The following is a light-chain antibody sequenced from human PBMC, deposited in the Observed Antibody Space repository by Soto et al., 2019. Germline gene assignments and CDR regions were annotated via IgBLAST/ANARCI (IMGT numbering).Light chain of an antibody. V-gene: IGKV3-15*01. CDR3: QQYNTWPPRYT. J-gene: IGKJ2*01. CDR2: GAS. Sequence: EIVMTQSPATLSMSPGGRATLSCRASQSVGSYLAWYQQRPGQPPRLLIYGASTRATGIPARFSGSGSGTEFSLTISSLQSEDFAVYYCQQYNTWPPRYTFGQGTKLEIK. CDR1: QSVGSY.